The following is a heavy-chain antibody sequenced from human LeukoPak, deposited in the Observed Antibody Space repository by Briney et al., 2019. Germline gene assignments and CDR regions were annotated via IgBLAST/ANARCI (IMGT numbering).Heavy chain of an antibody. V-gene: IGHV3-73*01. CDR3: TRLGYSSGNDY. J-gene: IGHJ4*02. CDR1: VFTFSGSA. Sequence: GGSLRLSCAASVFTFSGSAMHWVRQSSGKGLEGVGRIRSKSNDYATAYAASVRGRFIISRDDSISTAYLQMNSLKTEDTAVYYCTRLGYSSGNDYWGQGILVTVSS. D-gene: IGHD6-19*01. CDR2: IRSKSNDYAT.